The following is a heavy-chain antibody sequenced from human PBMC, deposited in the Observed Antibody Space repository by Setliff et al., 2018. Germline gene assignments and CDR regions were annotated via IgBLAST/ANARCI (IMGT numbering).Heavy chain of an antibody. CDR3: SRLVRYCTRTSCQRLSGDDY. CDR2: ISPYSGNT. D-gene: IGHD2-2*01. V-gene: IGHV1-18*01. J-gene: IGHJ4*02. Sequence: GASVKVSCKASGSTFTDSIVNWVRQAPGQGLEWVGWISPYSGNTYYAPKFQGRITMTTDTSTTTAYMELKGLRSDDTAIYYCSRLVRYCTRTSCQRLSGDDYWGQGALVTVSS. CDR1: GSTFTDSI.